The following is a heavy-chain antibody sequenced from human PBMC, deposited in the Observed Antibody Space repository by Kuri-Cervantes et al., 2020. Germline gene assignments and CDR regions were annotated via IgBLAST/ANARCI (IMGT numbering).Heavy chain of an antibody. CDR3: ARDTVAGNGDYSDY. CDR2: LYYRGST. J-gene: IGHJ4*02. Sequence: GSLRLSCTVSGASISRYYWSWIRQPPGKGLEWIGYLYYRGSTNYNPSLKSRVTISVDTSKNQFSLKLSSVTAADTAVYYCARDTVAGNGDYSDYWGQGTLVTVSS. CDR1: GASISRYY. D-gene: IGHD6-19*01. V-gene: IGHV4-59*01.